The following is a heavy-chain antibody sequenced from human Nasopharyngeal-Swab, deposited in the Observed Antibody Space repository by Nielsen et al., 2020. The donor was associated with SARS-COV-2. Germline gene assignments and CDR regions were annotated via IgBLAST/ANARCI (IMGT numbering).Heavy chain of an antibody. V-gene: IGHV3-30-3*01. D-gene: IGHD5-18*01. Sequence: VCQAPGKGLVWVAVISYDGSNKYYADSVKGRFTISRDNSKNTLYLQMNSLRAEDTAVYYCARDRTRTARKVYWYFDLWGRGTLVTVSS. CDR2: ISYDGSNK. CDR3: ARDRTRTARKVYWYFDL. J-gene: IGHJ2*01.